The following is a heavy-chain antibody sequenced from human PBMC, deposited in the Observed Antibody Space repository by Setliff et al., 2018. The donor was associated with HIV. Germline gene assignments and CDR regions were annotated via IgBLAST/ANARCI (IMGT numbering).Heavy chain of an antibody. Sequence: SETLSLTCAVYGGSFSGYNWSWIRQPPGKGLEWIGEINHSGSTNYNPSLKSRVTISVDTSMDQFSLKLNSVTAADTAVYYCAAASSWDPLLDYWGQGTLVTVSS. D-gene: IGHD6-13*01. CDR1: GGSFSGYN. J-gene: IGHJ4*02. CDR2: INHSGST. V-gene: IGHV4-34*01. CDR3: AAASSWDPLLDY.